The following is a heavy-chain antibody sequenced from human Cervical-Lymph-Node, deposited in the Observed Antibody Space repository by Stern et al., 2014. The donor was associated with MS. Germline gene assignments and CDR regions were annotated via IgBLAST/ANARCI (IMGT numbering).Heavy chain of an antibody. CDR3: VRSRRGDFDS. CDR1: GFTSSSHW. J-gene: IGHJ4*02. V-gene: IGHV3-74*02. CDR2: INSDGSLT. Sequence: EVQLVESGGGLVRPGGSLRLSCAASGFTSSSHWMHWVRQVPGQGLVAVSRINSDGSLTDYADAVKGRFTISRDNAEDTLYLQMNNLRVDDTAVYYCVRSRRGDFDSWGQGTLVTVSS.